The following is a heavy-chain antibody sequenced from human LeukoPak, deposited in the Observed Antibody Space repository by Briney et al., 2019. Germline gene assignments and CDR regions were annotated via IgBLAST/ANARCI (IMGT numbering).Heavy chain of an antibody. CDR2: ISDSGGFT. Sequence: GGSLRLSCAASGFSFSTFSMSWVRQASGKGLEWVSTISDSGGFTDYADSVKGRFTISRDNSKTTLYLQMSSLRAEDTALYYCAKDLNGYSGFDGDHFDYWGQGTLVTVSS. CDR1: GFSFSTFS. J-gene: IGHJ4*02. V-gene: IGHV3-23*01. D-gene: IGHD5-12*01. CDR3: AKDLNGYSGFDGDHFDY.